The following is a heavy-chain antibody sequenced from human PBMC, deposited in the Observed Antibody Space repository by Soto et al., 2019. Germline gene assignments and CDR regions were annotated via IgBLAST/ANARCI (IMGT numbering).Heavy chain of an antibody. CDR3: ARDYRYYDSSAYFDY. J-gene: IGHJ4*02. Sequence: SETLSLTCTVSGGSISSYYCSWIRQPPGKGLEWIGYIYYSGSTNYNPSLKSRVTISVDTSKNQFSLKLSSVTAADTAVYYCARDYRYYDSSAYFDYWGQGTWSPSPQ. CDR1: GGSISSYY. V-gene: IGHV4-59*01. D-gene: IGHD3-22*01. CDR2: IYYSGST.